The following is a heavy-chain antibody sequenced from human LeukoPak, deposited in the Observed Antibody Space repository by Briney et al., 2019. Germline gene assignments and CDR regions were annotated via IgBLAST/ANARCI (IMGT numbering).Heavy chain of an antibody. CDR2: ISSSSSYI. J-gene: IGHJ4*02. Sequence: GGSLRLSCAASGFTFSSYSMNWVRQAPGKGLEWVSSISSSSSYIYYADSVKGRFTISRDNAKNSLYLQMNSLRAEDTAVYYCVTEVIAAAGTSFDYWGQGTLVTVSS. D-gene: IGHD6-13*01. CDR1: GFTFSSYS. CDR3: VTEVIAAAGTSFDY. V-gene: IGHV3-21*01.